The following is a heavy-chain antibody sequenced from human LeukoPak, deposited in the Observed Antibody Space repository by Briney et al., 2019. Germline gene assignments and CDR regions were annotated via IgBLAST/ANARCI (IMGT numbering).Heavy chain of an antibody. Sequence: PGGSLRLSCAASGFTFSSYSMNWVRQAPGKGLEWVSGINWNGGSTGYADSVKGRFTISRDNAKNSLYLQMNSLRAEDTALYYCARAQPVGYDSSGYYTPPLDWGQGTLVTVSS. CDR2: INWNGGST. J-gene: IGHJ4*02. D-gene: IGHD3-22*01. CDR3: ARAQPVGYDSSGYYTPPLD. CDR1: GFTFSSYS. V-gene: IGHV3-20*04.